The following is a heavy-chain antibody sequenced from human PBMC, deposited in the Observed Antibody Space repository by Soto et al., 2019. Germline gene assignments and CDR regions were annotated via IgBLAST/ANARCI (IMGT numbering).Heavy chain of an antibody. CDR3: ARGDGIQLGSLAGRYYYHKMDV. CDR1: GGSISTYY. D-gene: IGHD1-1*01. Sequence: QVQLRESGPGLVKSSETLSLTCTGSGGSISTYYWSWVRQPPGKGLEWIGYLYYSGTATYNPSLRSRVTISVDTSKTQFSVRLSSVTAAVTAVYYCARGDGIQLGSLAGRYYYHKMDVGGQGTTVTVYS. J-gene: IGHJ6*02. V-gene: IGHV4-59*01. CDR2: LYYSGTA.